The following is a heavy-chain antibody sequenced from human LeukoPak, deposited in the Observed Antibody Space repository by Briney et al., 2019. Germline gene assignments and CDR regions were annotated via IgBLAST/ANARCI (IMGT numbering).Heavy chain of an antibody. Sequence: GGSLRLSCAASGFTFDDYDMSWVRQAPGKGLEWVSGINWNGDSTGYADSVKGRFTISRDNAKNSLYLQMNSLRAEDTALYYCARRAYSSSLFVFDYWGQGTLVTVSS. CDR2: INWNGDST. CDR1: GFTFDDYD. CDR3: ARRAYSSSLFVFDY. J-gene: IGHJ4*02. D-gene: IGHD6-13*01. V-gene: IGHV3-20*04.